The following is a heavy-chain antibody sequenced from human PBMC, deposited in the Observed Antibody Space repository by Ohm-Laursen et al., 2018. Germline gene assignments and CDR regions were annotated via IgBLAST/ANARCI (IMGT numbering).Heavy chain of an antibody. CDR1: GGSFSGYY. V-gene: IGHV4-34*01. J-gene: IGHJ4*02. D-gene: IGHD1-7*01. CDR2: INHSGST. CDR3: VRGGPGGTPDDY. Sequence: PSETLSLTCAVYGGSFSGYYWSWIRQPPGKGLEWIGEINHSGSTNYNPSLKSRVTISVDTSKNQFSLKLSSVTAADTAVYYCVRGGPGGTPDDYWGQGTLVTVSS.